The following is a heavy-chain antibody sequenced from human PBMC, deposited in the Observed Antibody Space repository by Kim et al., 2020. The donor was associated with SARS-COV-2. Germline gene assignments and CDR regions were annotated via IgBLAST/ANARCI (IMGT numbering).Heavy chain of an antibody. Sequence: GSTYYNPSLKSRVTISVDTSKNQFSLKLSSVTAADTAVYYCARKVGATENWGQGTLVTFSS. V-gene: IGHV4-39*07. J-gene: IGHJ4*02. CDR2: GST. CDR3: ARKVGATEN. D-gene: IGHD1-26*01.